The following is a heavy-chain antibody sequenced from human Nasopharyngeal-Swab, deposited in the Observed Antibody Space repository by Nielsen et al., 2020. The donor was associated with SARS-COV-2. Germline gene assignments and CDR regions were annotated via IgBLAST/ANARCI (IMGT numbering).Heavy chain of an antibody. CDR1: GGSISSSSYY. D-gene: IGHD6-13*01. J-gene: IGHJ4*02. V-gene: IGHV4-39*01. CDR3: AGAAAGGLSFDY. Sequence: SETLSLTCTVSGGSISSSSYYWVWIRQPPGKGLEWIGSIYYSGSTYYNPSLKSRVTISVDTSKNQFSLKLSSVTAADTAVYYCAGAAAGGLSFDYWGQGTLVTVSS. CDR2: IYYSGST.